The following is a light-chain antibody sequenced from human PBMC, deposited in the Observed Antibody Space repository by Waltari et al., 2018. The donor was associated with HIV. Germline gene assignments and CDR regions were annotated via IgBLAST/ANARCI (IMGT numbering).Light chain of an antibody. CDR2: EVI. J-gene: IGLJ3*02. CDR1: SSDVGGYDS. CDR3: CSYAGTYTYVL. Sequence: QSALTQPRSVSESPGQSVTISCTGTSSDVGGYDSVSWYLQHPGKVPKLIIYEVIKRPSGVPDRFSGSKSGNTASLTISGLQTEDEADYFCCSYAGTYTYVLFGGGTKLTVL. V-gene: IGLV2-11*01.